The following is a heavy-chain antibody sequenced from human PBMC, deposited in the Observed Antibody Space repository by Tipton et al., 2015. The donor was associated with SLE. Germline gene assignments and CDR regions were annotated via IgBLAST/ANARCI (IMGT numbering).Heavy chain of an antibody. CDR2: ISNSGGRR. D-gene: IGHD2-2*02. Sequence: SLRLSCAASGFTFSRYAMNWVRQAPGEGLEWVSGISNSGGRRDYADSVRGRFTISRDNSKNTLSLQMNSLRAEDTAVYYCAKECSSTSCYTDWGQGTLVTVSS. J-gene: IGHJ4*02. CDR3: AKECSSTSCYTD. V-gene: IGHV3-23*01. CDR1: GFTFSRYA.